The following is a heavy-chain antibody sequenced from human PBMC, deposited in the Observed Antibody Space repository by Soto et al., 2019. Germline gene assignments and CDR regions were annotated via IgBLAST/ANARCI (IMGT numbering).Heavy chain of an antibody. CDR3: ARYLSLGYCSSASCSHFDY. CDR2: MNPNSGNT. J-gene: IGHJ4*02. V-gene: IGHV1-8*01. CDR1: GYTFTSFD. D-gene: IGHD2-2*01. Sequence: GASVKVSCKASGYTFTSFDISWVRQANGQGLEWMGWMNPNSGNTGYAQNFQGRVTMTRNTSISTAYMELSSLRSEDSAKYYCARYLSLGYCSSASCSHFDYWGQGILVTVSS.